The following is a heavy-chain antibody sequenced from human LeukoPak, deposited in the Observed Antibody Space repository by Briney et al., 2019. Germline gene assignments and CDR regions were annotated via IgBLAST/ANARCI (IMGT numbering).Heavy chain of an antibody. J-gene: IGHJ4*02. Sequence: GGSLRLSCAASGFTFNNCGMHWVRQAPGKGLEWVSVIYSGGTTYYADSVKGRFTISRDNSKNTLYLQMNSLRAEDTAVYYCAREDGDYGVYWGQGTLVTVSS. CDR3: AREDGDYGVY. D-gene: IGHD4-17*01. CDR2: IYSGGTT. CDR1: GFTFNNCG. V-gene: IGHV3-NL1*01.